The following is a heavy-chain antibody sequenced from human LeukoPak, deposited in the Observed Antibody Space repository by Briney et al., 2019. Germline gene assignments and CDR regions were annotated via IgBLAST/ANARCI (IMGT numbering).Heavy chain of an antibody. V-gene: IGHV1-69*13. D-gene: IGHD3-16*01. Sequence: SVKVSCKASGGTFSSYAISWVRQAPGQGLEWMGGIIPIFGTANCAQKFQGRVMITADESTSTAYMELSSLRSEDTAVYYCAREFGNTDAFDIWGQGTMVTVSS. CDR1: GGTFSSYA. CDR2: IIPIFGTA. J-gene: IGHJ3*02. CDR3: AREFGNTDAFDI.